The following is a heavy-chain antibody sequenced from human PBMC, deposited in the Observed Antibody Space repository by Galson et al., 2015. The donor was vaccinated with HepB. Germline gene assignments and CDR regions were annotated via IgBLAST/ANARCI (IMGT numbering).Heavy chain of an antibody. CDR3: AKDLGVRGEYSYYGIDV. J-gene: IGHJ6*02. CDR2: IGSDGSST. D-gene: IGHD3-10*01. Sequence: SLRLSCAASGFTFSSYAMSWVRQAPGKGLEWVSAIGSDGSSTFYADSVKGRSTISRDNSGNTLYLQMNSLRAEDTAIYYCAKDLGVRGEYSYYGIDVWGPGTTVTVSS. CDR1: GFTFSSYA. V-gene: IGHV3-23*01.